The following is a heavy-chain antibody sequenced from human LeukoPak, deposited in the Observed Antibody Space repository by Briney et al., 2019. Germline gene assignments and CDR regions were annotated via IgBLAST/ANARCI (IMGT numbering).Heavy chain of an antibody. V-gene: IGHV3-23*01. CDR2: ISGSGVNR. CDR3: AKGISPMISLLYFDY. CDR1: GFTFSSYG. J-gene: IGHJ4*02. Sequence: GGSLRLSCAASGFTFSSYGMSWVRQAPGKGLEWVSPISGSGVNRDYADSVKGRFIISRDNSKNTLYLQMLSLRAEDTAVYYCAKGISPMISLLYFDYWGQGTLVTVSS. D-gene: IGHD3-22*01.